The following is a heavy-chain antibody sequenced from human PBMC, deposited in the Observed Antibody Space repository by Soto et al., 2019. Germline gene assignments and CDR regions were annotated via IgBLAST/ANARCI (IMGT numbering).Heavy chain of an antibody. D-gene: IGHD6-13*01. J-gene: IGHJ5*02. V-gene: IGHV1-3*01. CDR1: GYTFTHYA. Sequence: QVQLVQSGAEVKKPGASVKVSCTASGYTFTHYAIHWVRHAPVQRLEWMGFINAGSGNTKYSQTFQGRLTFTKDTSASTAYMDLSSPRSEDTAIDYCARGLSADGAWGQGTLVTVSS. CDR3: ARGLSADGA. CDR2: INAGSGNT.